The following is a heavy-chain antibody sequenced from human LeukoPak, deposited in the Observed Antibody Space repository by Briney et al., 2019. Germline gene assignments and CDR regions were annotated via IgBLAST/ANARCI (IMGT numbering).Heavy chain of an antibody. CDR2: IYPGDSDT. D-gene: IGHD5-12*01. Sequence: WIRQPPGKGLEWMGIIYPGDSDTRYSPSFQGQVTISADKSISTAYLQWSCLKASDTAMYYCARPDGYSGYDHFDYWGQGTLVTVSS. J-gene: IGHJ4*02. V-gene: IGHV5-51*01. CDR3: ARPDGYSGYDHFDY.